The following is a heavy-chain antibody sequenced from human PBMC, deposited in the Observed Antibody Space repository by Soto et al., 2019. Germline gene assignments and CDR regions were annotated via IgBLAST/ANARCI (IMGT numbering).Heavy chain of an antibody. Sequence: PGGSLRLSCAASGFTFSGAAMHWVRQASGKGLEWVGRIRSKANNYATAYGASVKGRFTISRDDSKNTAYLQMKSLKTEDKAVYYCSRQVLDFWSGKPQYYMDVWGKGTTVTV. CDR1: GFTFSGAA. D-gene: IGHD3-3*01. J-gene: IGHJ6*03. CDR2: IRSKANNYAT. V-gene: IGHV3-73*01. CDR3: SRQVLDFWSGKPQYYMDV.